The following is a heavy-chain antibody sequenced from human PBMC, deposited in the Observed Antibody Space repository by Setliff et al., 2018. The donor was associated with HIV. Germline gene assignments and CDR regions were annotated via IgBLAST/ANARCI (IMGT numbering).Heavy chain of an antibody. J-gene: IGHJ6*03. Sequence: SETLSLTCTVSGGSISSSRYYWGWIRQPPGKGLDWIGYIYYSGSTHYNPSLKSRVTISLDTTTNQFALKLSSVTAADTAVYYCARLEYYYYMDVWGKGTKVTVSS. D-gene: IGHD3-3*01. CDR1: GGSISSSRYY. CDR2: IYYSGST. CDR3: ARLEYYYYMDV. V-gene: IGHV4-39*01.